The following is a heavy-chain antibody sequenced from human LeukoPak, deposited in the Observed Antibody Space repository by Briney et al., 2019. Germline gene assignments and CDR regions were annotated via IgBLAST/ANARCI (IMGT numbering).Heavy chain of an antibody. CDR2: FIPILGTA. Sequence: SVKVSCKASGYTFTSYALNWVRQAPGQGLEWMGVFIPILGTANSTQKFQGRVTITADISTNTVYMELSSLRSEDTAVYFCAGIPVFGVVLHQEPVWGKGTTVTVSS. CDR1: GYTFTSYA. D-gene: IGHD3-3*01. CDR3: AGIPVFGVVLHQEPV. J-gene: IGHJ6*04. V-gene: IGHV1-69*10.